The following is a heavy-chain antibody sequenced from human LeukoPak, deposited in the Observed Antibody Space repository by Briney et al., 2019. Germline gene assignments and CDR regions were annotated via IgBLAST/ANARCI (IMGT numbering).Heavy chain of an antibody. Sequence: PSETLSLTCTVSGDSISNYYWSWIRQPAGKGLEWIGRIYTSGSTDYNPSLKSRVTMSVDTSKNQFSLKLSSVTAADTAVYYCASLLEYSIDPWGQGTLVTVSS. J-gene: IGHJ5*02. CDR1: GDSISNYY. CDR2: IYTSGST. CDR3: ASLLEYSIDP. V-gene: IGHV4-4*07. D-gene: IGHD6-6*01.